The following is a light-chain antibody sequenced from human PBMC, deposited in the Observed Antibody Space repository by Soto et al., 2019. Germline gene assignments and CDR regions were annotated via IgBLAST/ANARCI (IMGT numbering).Light chain of an antibody. Sequence: QSVLTQPRSVSGSPGQSVTISCTGTSSDVGGYNYVSWYQRHPGKAPKLIISDVTKRPSGVSNRFSGSKSGNTAFLTISGLQPEDEADYYCSSFTGTTTLDVFGTGTKVTVL. CDR2: DVT. CDR3: SSFTGTTTLDV. J-gene: IGLJ1*01. CDR1: SSDVGGYNY. V-gene: IGLV2-11*01.